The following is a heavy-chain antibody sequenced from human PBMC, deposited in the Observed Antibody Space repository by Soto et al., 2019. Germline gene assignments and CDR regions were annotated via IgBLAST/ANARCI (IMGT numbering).Heavy chain of an antibody. CDR1: GGSISSGGYS. CDR2: IYHSGST. CDR3: AAGAIFGVVPLDY. V-gene: IGHV4-30-2*01. Sequence: QLQLQESGSGLVKPSQTLSLTCAVSGGSISSGGYSWSWIRQPPGKGLEWIGYIYHSGSTYYNPALKSRVTISVDRPKNQFSPKLSSVTAADTAVYYCAAGAIFGVVPLDYWGQGTLVTVSS. J-gene: IGHJ4*02. D-gene: IGHD3-3*01.